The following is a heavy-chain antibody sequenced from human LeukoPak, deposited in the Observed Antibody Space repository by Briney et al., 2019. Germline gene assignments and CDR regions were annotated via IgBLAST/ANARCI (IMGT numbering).Heavy chain of an antibody. J-gene: IGHJ4*02. CDR2: IYYSGST. D-gene: IGHD3-3*01. V-gene: IGHV4-39*07. Sequence: SETLSLTCTVSGGSISSSSYYWGWIRQPPGKGLEWIGSIYYSGSTYYNPSLKSRVTISVDTSKNQFSLKLSSVTAADTAVYYCARGCLNYDFWSGYYPVGGYFDYWGREPWSPSPQ. CDR3: ARGCLNYDFWSGYYPVGGYFDY. CDR1: GGSISSSSYY.